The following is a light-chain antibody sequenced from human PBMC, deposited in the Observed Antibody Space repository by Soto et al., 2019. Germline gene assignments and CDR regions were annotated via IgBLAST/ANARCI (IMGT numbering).Light chain of an antibody. CDR2: DVT. V-gene: IGLV2-14*03. J-gene: IGLJ2*01. CDR1: SSDVGGYNY. Sequence: QSALTQPASVSGSPGQSIIIPCTGTSSDVGGYNYVSWYQHHPGKAPKLMIYDVTNRPSGVSNRFSGSKSGNTASLNISGLLAEDEANYYCSSYTSRSTVLFGGGTKFTVL. CDR3: SSYTSRSTVL.